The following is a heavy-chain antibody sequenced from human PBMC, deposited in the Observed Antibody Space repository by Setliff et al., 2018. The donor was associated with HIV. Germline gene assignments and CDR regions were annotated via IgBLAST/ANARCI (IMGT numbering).Heavy chain of an antibody. CDR3: ARQSSNTWSWFDP. Sequence: SETLSLTCAVYSGSLSGYYWNWIRQPPGKGLEWIGEINQSGRSNYNPSLKSRVIISIDTSKNQFALKLSSVTAADTAMYYCARQSSNTWSWFDPWGQGTLVTVSS. V-gene: IGHV4-34*01. CDR1: SGSLSGYY. D-gene: IGHD6-13*01. J-gene: IGHJ5*02. CDR2: INQSGRS.